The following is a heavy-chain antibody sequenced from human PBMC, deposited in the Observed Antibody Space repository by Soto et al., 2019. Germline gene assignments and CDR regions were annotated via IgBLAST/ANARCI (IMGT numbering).Heavy chain of an antibody. CDR2: INAGNGNT. D-gene: IGHD2-2*01. V-gene: IGHV1-3*01. J-gene: IGHJ3*02. Sequence: QVQLVQSGDEVKKPGASVKVSCKASGYTFTSYAMHWVRKAPGQRLEWMGWINAGNGNTKYSQKFQGRVTITRDTSASTAYMELSSLRFEDTAVYFCATAIADDAFDIWGRGTMVTVSS. CDR3: ATAIADDAFDI. CDR1: GYTFTSYA.